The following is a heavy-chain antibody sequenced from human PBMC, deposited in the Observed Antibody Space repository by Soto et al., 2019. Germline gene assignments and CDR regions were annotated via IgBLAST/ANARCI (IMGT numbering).Heavy chain of an antibody. J-gene: IGHJ4*02. CDR3: ARDRMRGYDPYFDY. D-gene: IGHD5-12*01. CDR1: GGSISSGGHY. CDR2: IDYSGST. V-gene: IGHV4-31*03. Sequence: QVQLQESGPGLVKPSQTLSLTCTVSGGSISSGGHYWSWISQHPGKGLEWIGYIDYSGSTYYNPCLKCRVTIAVDTSKNQFSLQLSSVTAADTAVYYCARDRMRGYDPYFDYWGQGTLVTVSS.